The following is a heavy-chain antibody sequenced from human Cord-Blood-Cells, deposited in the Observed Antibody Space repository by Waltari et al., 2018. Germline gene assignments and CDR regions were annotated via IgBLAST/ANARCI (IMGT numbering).Heavy chain of an antibody. CDR2: ISWNSGSI. Sequence: EVQLVESGGGLVQPGRSLRLSCVASGFTFDDYAMHWVRQAPGKGLEWVSGISWNSGSIGYADSVKGRFTISRDNAKNSLYLQMNSLRAEDMALYYCARAGTIYDAFDIWGQGTMVTVSS. CDR1: GFTFDDYA. J-gene: IGHJ3*02. V-gene: IGHV3-9*03. D-gene: IGHD3-9*01. CDR3: ARAGTIYDAFDI.